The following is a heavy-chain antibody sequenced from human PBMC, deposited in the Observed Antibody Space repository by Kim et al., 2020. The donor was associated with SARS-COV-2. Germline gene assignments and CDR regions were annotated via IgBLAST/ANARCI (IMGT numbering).Heavy chain of an antibody. CDR2: T. V-gene: IGHV4-28*01. J-gene: IGHJ5*02. Sequence: TYLTPSLKSRVTMSVDTSKNQFSLNLTSVTAADTAVYYCARRAANWFDTWGQGTLVTVSS. CDR3: ARRAANWFDT.